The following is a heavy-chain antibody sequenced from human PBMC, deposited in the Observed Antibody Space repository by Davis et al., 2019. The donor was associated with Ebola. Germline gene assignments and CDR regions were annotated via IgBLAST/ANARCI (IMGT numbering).Heavy chain of an antibody. V-gene: IGHV3-30-3*01. CDR2: ISYDGSNK. J-gene: IGHJ3*02. CDR3: ARVTGGGDSRPGGWAFDI. Sequence: PGGSLRLSCAASGFTFSSYAMHWVRQAPGKGLEWVAVISYDGSNKYYADSVKGRFTISRDNSKNTLYLQMNSLRAEDTAVYYCARVTGGGDSRPGGWAFDIWGQGTMVTVSS. CDR1: GFTFSSYA. D-gene: IGHD3-16*01.